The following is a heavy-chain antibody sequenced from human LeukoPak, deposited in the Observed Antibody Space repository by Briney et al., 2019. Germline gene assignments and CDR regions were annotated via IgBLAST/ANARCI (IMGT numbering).Heavy chain of an antibody. D-gene: IGHD2-8*01. CDR1: GFTFSSYA. CDR2: ISGSGGST. Sequence: PGGSLRLSCAASGFTFSSYAMSWVRQAPGKGLEWVSAISGSGGSTYYADSVKGRFTISRDNSKNTLYLQMNSLRAEDTAVYYCAKGGYCTNGVCYGSSVGGWFDPWGQGTLVTVSS. V-gene: IGHV3-23*01. CDR3: AKGGYCTNGVCYGSSVGGWFDP. J-gene: IGHJ5*02.